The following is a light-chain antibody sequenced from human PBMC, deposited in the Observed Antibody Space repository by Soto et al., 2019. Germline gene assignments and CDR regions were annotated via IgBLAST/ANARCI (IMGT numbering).Light chain of an antibody. CDR2: EVS. CDR1: SSDVGGYNY. J-gene: IGLJ3*02. V-gene: IGLV2-14*01. CDR3: SSYTSSSTRV. Sequence: QSALTQPASVSGSPGQSITISCTGTSSDVGGYNYVSWYQHHPGKAPKLMIYEVSNWPSGVSNRFSGSKSGNTASLTISGLQAEDEADFYCSSYTSSSTRVFGGGTKVTVL.